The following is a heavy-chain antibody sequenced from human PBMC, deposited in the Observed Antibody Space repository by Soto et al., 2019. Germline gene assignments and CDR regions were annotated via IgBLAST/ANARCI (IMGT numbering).Heavy chain of an antibody. CDR3: ARSLLRGIDYYYYYGMDV. J-gene: IGHJ6*02. CDR1: GYTFTSYY. CDR2: INPSGGST. V-gene: IGHV1-46*01. Sequence: ASVKVSCKASGYTFTSYYMHWVRQAPGQGLEWMGIINPSGGSTSYAQKFQGRVTMTRDTSTSTVYMELSSLRSEDTAVYYCARSLLRGIDYYYYYGMDVWGQGTTVTVSS. D-gene: IGHD3-3*01.